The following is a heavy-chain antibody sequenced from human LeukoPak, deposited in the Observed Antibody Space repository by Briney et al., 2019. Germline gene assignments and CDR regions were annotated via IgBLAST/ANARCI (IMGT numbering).Heavy chain of an antibody. V-gene: IGHV1-2*02. J-gene: IGHJ4*02. D-gene: IGHD6-13*01. CDR2: INPNSGGT. CDR3: ARSYSSSWYFDY. Sequence: ASVKVSCKASGYTFTSYYMHWVRQAPGQGLEWMGWINPNSGGTNYAQKLQGRVTMTTDTSTSTAYMELRSLRSDDTAVYYCARSYSSSWYFDYWGQGTLVTVSS. CDR1: GYTFTSYY.